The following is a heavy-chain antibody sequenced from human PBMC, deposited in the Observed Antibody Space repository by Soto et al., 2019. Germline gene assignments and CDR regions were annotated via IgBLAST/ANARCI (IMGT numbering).Heavy chain of an antibody. CDR3: ARDGLIVVVVAATETYYYGMDV. CDR2: IYHSGST. Sequence: NPSETLSLTCAVSGGSISSSNWWSWVRQPPGKGLEWIGEIYHSGSTNYNPSLKSRVTISVDKSKNQFSLKLSSVTAADTAVYYCARDGLIVVVVAATETYYYGMDVWGQGTTVTVSS. CDR1: GGSISSSNW. V-gene: IGHV4-4*02. D-gene: IGHD2-15*01. J-gene: IGHJ6*02.